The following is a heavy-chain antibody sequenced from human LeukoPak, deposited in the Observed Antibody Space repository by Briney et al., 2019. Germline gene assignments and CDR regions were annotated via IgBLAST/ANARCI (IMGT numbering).Heavy chain of an antibody. V-gene: IGHV3-11*01. CDR2: ISSGRTII. CDR3: ARATGRWWYYFDH. Sequence: GGSLRLSCAASGFTFSDYYMTWLRQAPGKGLEWVSYISSGRTIIYYADSVKGRFTISRDNSKNSLYLQMNTLRAEDTAIYYCARATGRWWYYFDHWGQGTQVTVSS. J-gene: IGHJ4*02. D-gene: IGHD2-15*01. CDR1: GFTFSDYY.